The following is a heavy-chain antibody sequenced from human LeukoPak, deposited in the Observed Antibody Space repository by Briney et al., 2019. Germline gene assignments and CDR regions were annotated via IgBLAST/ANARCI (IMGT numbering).Heavy chain of an antibody. CDR2: INHSGST. CDR3: ARGKVGVFDFWSGYYTWFDY. J-gene: IGHJ4*02. D-gene: IGHD3-3*01. V-gene: IGHV4-34*01. CDR1: GGSFSGYY. Sequence: PSETLSLTCAVYGGSFSGYYWSWIRQPPGKGLEWIGKINHSGSTNYNPSLKSRVTISVDTSKNQFSLKLSSVTAADTAVYYCARGKVGVFDFWSGYYTWFDYWGQGTLVTVSS.